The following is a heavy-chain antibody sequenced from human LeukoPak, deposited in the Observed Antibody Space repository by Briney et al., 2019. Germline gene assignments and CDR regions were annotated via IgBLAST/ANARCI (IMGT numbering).Heavy chain of an antibody. D-gene: IGHD3-3*01. Sequence: PETLSLTCTVSGGSISSYYWSWIRQPPGKGRGWIGYIYYSGSTNYNPSLNSRVTISVDTSKNQFSLKLSSVTAADTAVYYCARGGGFWSGYDYYYYYYMDVWGKGTTVTVSS. CDR1: GGSISSYY. CDR2: IYYSGST. V-gene: IGHV4-59*01. J-gene: IGHJ6*03. CDR3: ARGGGFWSGYDYYYYYYMDV.